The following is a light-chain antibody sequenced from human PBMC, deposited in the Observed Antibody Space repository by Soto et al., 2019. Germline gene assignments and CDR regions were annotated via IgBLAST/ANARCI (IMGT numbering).Light chain of an antibody. J-gene: IGKJ1*01. CDR1: QSVSTR. Sequence: DIQMTQSSSTLSASVGDRVTITCRASQSVSTRLAWYQQKPGKAPKLLIYDASSLQTGVPSRFSGSGSGAEFTLTISSLQPDDFATYYCQQYQSYSETFGHGTKVEIK. V-gene: IGKV1-5*01. CDR2: DAS. CDR3: QQYQSYSET.